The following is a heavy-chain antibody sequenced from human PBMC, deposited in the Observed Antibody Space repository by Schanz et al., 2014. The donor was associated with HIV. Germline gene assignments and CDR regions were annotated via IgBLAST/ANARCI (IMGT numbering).Heavy chain of an antibody. V-gene: IGHV3-7*01. CDR2: VKQDGSDK. CDR1: GFTLSGFW. D-gene: IGHD3-9*01. J-gene: IGHJ4*02. Sequence: EVQLVESGGGLVQPGGSLRLSCAASGFTLSGFWMSWVRQAPGKGLEWVANVKQDGSDKYYVESVKGRFTISRDNAKNSXYLQMNSLRAEDTAVYYCARDAARYFDWSYYFDFWGQGTLVTVSS. CDR3: ARDAARYFDWSYYFDF.